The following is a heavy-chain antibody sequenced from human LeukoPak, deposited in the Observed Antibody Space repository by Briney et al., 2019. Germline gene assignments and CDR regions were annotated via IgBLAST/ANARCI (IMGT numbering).Heavy chain of an antibody. D-gene: IGHD3-16*01. V-gene: IGHV3-53*01. Sequence: GESLRLSCTASGFTVSSVYMNWVRQAPGKGLEWVSVLCSGGSTYYADSVKGRFTISRDSSKNTLYLQMNSLRVEDTAVYYCARDPPGGYWGQGTLVTVSS. CDR1: GFTVSSVY. CDR2: LCSGGST. J-gene: IGHJ4*02. CDR3: ARDPPGGY.